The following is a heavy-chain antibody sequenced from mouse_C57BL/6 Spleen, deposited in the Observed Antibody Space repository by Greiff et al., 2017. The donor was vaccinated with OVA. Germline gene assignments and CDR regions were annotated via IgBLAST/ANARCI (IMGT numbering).Heavy chain of an antibody. V-gene: IGHV1-9*01. J-gene: IGHJ4*01. D-gene: IGHD2-1*01. CDR3: ARKGIYYGNLYAMDY. CDR2: ILPGSGST. Sequence: VQLQQSGAELMKPGASVKLSCKATGYTFTGYWIEWVKQRPGHGLEWIGEILPGSGSTYYNEKFKGKATFTADTSSNTAYMQLSSLTTEDSAIYYCARKGIYYGNLYAMDYWGQGTSVTVSS. CDR1: GYTFTGYW.